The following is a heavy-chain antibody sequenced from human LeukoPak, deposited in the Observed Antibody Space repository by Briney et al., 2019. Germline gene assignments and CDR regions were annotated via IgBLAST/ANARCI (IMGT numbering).Heavy chain of an antibody. CDR3: ARVRQYVQRAFDI. Sequence: SETLSLTCTVSGGSISSYYWSWIRQPPGKGLEWIGYIYYTGSTNYNPSLKSRVTLSLDTSKNQFSLMLSSVTAADTAVYYCARVRQYVQRAFDIWGQGTVVTVSS. V-gene: IGHV4-59*01. CDR1: GGSISSYY. CDR2: IYYTGST. J-gene: IGHJ3*02. D-gene: IGHD6-25*01.